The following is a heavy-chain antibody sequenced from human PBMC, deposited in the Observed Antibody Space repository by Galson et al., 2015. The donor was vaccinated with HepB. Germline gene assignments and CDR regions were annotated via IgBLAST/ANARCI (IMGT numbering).Heavy chain of an antibody. CDR1: GGTFSSYA. J-gene: IGHJ4*02. CDR2: IIPIFGTA. D-gene: IGHD2-15*01. CDR3: ARAVEIVVVAATLGY. Sequence: SVKVSCKASGGTFSSYAISWVRQAPGQGLEWMGGIIPIFGTANYAQKFQGRVTITADKSTSTAYMELSSLRSEDTAVYYCARAVEIVVVAATLGYWGQGTLVTVTS. V-gene: IGHV1-69*06.